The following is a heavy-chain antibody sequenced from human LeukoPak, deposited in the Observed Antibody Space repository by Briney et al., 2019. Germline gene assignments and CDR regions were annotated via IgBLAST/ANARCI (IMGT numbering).Heavy chain of an antibody. V-gene: IGHV7-4-1*02. CDR3: ARDLDSAAFDI. CDR2: IRTSTGSP. D-gene: IGHD2-15*01. Sequence: ASVKVSCKASGGTFSSYAINWVRQAPGQGLEYMGWIRTSTGSPTYAQGFTGRFVFSLDTSVNTAYLQISSLKAEDTAVYYCARDLDSAAFDIWGQGTMVTVSS. CDR1: GGTFSSYA. J-gene: IGHJ3*02.